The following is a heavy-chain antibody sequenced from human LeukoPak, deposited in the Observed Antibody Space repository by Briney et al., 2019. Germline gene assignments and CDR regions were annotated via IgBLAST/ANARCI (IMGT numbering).Heavy chain of an antibody. V-gene: IGHV3-23*01. CDR3: AKRGRRFLEWLSYYFDY. CDR1: GFTFSSYA. CDR2: ISGSGGST. J-gene: IGHJ4*02. Sequence: LGGSLRLSCAASGFTFSSYAMSWVRQAPGKGLEWVSAISGSGGSTYYADSVKGRFTISRDNSKNTLYLQMNSLRAEDTAVYYCAKRGRRFLEWLSYYFDYWGQGALVTVSS. D-gene: IGHD3-3*01.